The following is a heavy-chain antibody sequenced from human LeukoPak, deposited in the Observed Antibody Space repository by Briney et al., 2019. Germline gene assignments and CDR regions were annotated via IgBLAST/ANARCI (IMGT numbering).Heavy chain of an antibody. Sequence: SETLSLTCAVYGGSFNGYYWSWIRQPPGKGLEWIGEINHSGSTNYNPSLKSRVTISVDTSKNQFSLKLSSVTAADTAVYYCARDKYSSSGAIDYWGQGTLVTVSS. CDR2: INHSGST. D-gene: IGHD6-6*01. CDR1: GGSFNGYY. V-gene: IGHV4-34*01. CDR3: ARDKYSSSGAIDY. J-gene: IGHJ4*02.